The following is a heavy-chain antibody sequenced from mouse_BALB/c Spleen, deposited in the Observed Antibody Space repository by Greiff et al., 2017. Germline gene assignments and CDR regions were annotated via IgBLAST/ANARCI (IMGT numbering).Heavy chain of an antibody. CDR1: GDSITSGY. Sequence: DVKLVESGPSLVKPSQTLSLTCSVTGDSITSGYWNWIRKFPGNKLEYMGYISYSGSTYYNPSLKSRISITRDTSKNQYYLQLNSVTTEDTATYYCARYRYAKGYFDYWGQGTTLTVSS. J-gene: IGHJ2*01. D-gene: IGHD2-14*01. CDR2: ISYSGST. V-gene: IGHV3-8*02. CDR3: ARYRYAKGYFDY.